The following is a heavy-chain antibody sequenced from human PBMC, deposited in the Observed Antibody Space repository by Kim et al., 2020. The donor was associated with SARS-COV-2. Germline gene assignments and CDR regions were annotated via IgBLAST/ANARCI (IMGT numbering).Heavy chain of an antibody. J-gene: IGHJ3*02. CDR1: GGTFSSYA. V-gene: IGHV1-69*04. CDR3: ASFTAFDI. Sequence: SVKVSCKASGGTFSSYAISWVRQAPGQGLEWMGRIIPILGIANYAQKFQGRVTITADKYTSTAYMELSSLRSEDTAVYYCASFTAFDIWGQGTMVTVSS. CDR2: IIPILGIA.